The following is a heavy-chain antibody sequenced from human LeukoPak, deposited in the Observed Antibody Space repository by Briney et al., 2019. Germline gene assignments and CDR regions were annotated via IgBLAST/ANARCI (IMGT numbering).Heavy chain of an antibody. CDR3: ARPMVRGALDY. J-gene: IGHJ4*02. D-gene: IGHD3-10*01. V-gene: IGHV4-39*01. CDR1: GGSISSSSYY. CDR2: IYYSGST. Sequence: KPSETLSLTCTVSGGSISSSSYYWGWIRQPPGKGLKWIVSIYYSGSTYYNPSLKSRFTISLDTSKDQFALKLSSVTAADTAVYYCARPMVRGALDYWGQGTLVTVSS.